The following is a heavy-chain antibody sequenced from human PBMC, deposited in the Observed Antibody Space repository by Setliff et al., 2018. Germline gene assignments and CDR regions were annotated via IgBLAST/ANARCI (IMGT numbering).Heavy chain of an antibody. V-gene: IGHV4-34*12. Sequence: SETLSLTCAVYGGSFSGYYWSWIRQPPGKRLEWIGEIIHSGSTNYNPSLKSRVTISMDTSKNQFSLKVSSVTAADTAVYYCGRSFSRREKFLLDYWGQGALVTSPQ. CDR3: GRSFSRREKFLLDY. CDR2: IIHSGST. J-gene: IGHJ4*02. CDR1: GGSFSGYY.